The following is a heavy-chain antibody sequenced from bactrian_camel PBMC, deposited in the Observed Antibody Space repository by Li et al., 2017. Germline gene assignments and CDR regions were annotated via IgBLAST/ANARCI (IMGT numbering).Heavy chain of an antibody. CDR1: GGIFRRCR. V-gene: IGHV3S53*01. CDR3: NTLLLSDYFCPQRP. J-gene: IGHJ4*01. CDR2: INTGGTT. D-gene: IGHD3*01. Sequence: HVQLVESGGGSVQAGGSLRLSCAVSGGIFRRCRLGWYRQAPGKERGLVSSINTGGTTDYAGSVKGRFTISRFNAKNTVYLQMNKLQPEDTSIYYCNTLLLSDYFCPQRPWGQGTQVTVS.